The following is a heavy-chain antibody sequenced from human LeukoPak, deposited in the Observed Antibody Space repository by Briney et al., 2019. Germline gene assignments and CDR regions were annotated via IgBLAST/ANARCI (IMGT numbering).Heavy chain of an antibody. J-gene: IGHJ3*02. V-gene: IGHV1-69*05. CDR3: ARAYRHNWNWGYAFDI. CDR2: IIPIFGTA. Sequence: ASVKVSCKASGYTFTGYYMHWVRQAPGQGLEWMGGIIPIFGTANYAQKFQGRVTITTDESTSTAYMELSSLRSEDTAVYYCARAYRHNWNWGYAFDIWGQGTMVTVSS. CDR1: GYTFTGYY. D-gene: IGHD1-7*01.